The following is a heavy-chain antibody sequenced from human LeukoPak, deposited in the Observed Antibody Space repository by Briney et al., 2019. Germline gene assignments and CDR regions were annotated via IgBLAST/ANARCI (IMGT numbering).Heavy chain of an antibody. D-gene: IGHD3-3*01. V-gene: IGHV3-7*01. Sequence: GGSLRLSCAASGFTFSSYWMSWVRQAPGKGREWVANIKQDGSEKYYVDSVKGRFTISRDNAKNSLYLQMNSLRAEDTAVYYCARAVPDFWSGYYRYYYGMDVWGQGTTVTVPS. CDR1: GFTFSSYW. J-gene: IGHJ6*02. CDR3: ARAVPDFWSGYYRYYYGMDV. CDR2: IKQDGSEK.